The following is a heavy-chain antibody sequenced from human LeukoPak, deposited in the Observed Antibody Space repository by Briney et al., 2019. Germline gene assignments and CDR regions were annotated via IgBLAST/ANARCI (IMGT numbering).Heavy chain of an antibody. J-gene: IGHJ4*02. V-gene: IGHV4-59*01. D-gene: IGHD4-23*01. CDR3: ARTSSYRVETNVGFDY. CDR2: IYSSGST. CDR1: GGSISSYY. Sequence: PSETLSLTCTVSGGSISSYYWSWIRQPPGKGLEWIGYIYSSGSTNYNPSLESRVTISVDTSRNQFSLKLSSVTAADTAVYYCARTSSYRVETNVGFDYWGQGALVTVSS.